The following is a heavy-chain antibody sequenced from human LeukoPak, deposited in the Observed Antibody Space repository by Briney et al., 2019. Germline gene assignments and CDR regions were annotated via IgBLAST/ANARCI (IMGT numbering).Heavy chain of an antibody. V-gene: IGHV3-30*02. Sequence: GGSLRLSCAASGLTFSSYGMHWVRQAPGKGLEWVAFIRYDGSNKYYADSVKGRFTISRDNSKNTLYLQMNSLRAEDTAVYYCAKDPSLPYYFDYWGQGTLVTVSS. CDR1: GLTFSSYG. CDR3: AKDPSLPYYFDY. CDR2: IRYDGSNK. J-gene: IGHJ4*02.